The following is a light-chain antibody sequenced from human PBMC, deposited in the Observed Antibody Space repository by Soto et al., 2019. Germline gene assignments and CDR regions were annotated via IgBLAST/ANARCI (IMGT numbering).Light chain of an antibody. Sequence: DIQMTQSPSTLSASVGDRVTITCRASQSISSWLAWYQQKPGKAPKLLIYDASSLESGVPSRFSGSGSGTEFTLTISSLQPDDFATYYCQQYRGTFGQVTKVEIK. CDR3: QQYRGT. J-gene: IGKJ1*01. CDR2: DAS. CDR1: QSISSW. V-gene: IGKV1-5*01.